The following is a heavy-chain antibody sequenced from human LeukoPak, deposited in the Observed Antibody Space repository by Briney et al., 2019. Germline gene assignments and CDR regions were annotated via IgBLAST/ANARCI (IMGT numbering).Heavy chain of an antibody. CDR1: GFTSTNYA. D-gene: IGHD5-12*01. V-gene: IGHV3-23*01. Sequence: PGGSLRLSCAASGFTSTNYAMNWFRQAPGKGLEWVSVLIGSSGSTDYADSVKGRFTISRDISKNTLFLQMNSLRAEDTAIYYCAKGAYDYIEIAYFDSWGQGTLVTVSS. CDR3: AKGAYDYIEIAYFDS. CDR2: LIGSSGST. J-gene: IGHJ4*02.